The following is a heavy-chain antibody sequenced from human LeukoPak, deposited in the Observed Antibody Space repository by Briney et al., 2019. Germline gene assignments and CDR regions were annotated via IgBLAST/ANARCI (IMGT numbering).Heavy chain of an antibody. J-gene: IGHJ4*02. V-gene: IGHV3-21*01. CDR2: ISSSSSYI. CDR3: AREGEGSSSQDY. D-gene: IGHD6-13*01. Sequence: GGSLRLSCAASGFTFSSYSMNWVRQAPGEGLEWVSSISSSSSYIYYADSVKGRFTISRDNAKNSLYLQMNSLRAEDTAVYYCAREGEGSSSQDYWGQGTLVTVSS. CDR1: GFTFSSYS.